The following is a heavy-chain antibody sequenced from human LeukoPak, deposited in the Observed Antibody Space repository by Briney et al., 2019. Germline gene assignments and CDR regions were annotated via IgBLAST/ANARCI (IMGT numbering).Heavy chain of an antibody. V-gene: IGHV4-39*01. CDR2: IYYSGST. J-gene: IGHJ3*02. D-gene: IGHD2-15*01. Sequence: GSLRLSCAASGFTFSSYAMSWVRQPPGKGLEWIGSIYYSGSTYYNPSLKSRVTISVDTSKNQFSLKLSSVTAADTAVYYCARHAYCSGGSCYSYYVWNIWGQGTMVTVSS. CDR3: ARHAYCSGGSCYSYYVWNI. CDR1: GFTFSSYA.